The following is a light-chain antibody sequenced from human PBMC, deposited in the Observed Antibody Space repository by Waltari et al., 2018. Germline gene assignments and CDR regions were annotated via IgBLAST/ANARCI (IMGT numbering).Light chain of an antibody. CDR1: QNIRTY. CDR2: GAS. J-gene: IGKJ2*01. V-gene: IGKV1-39*01. Sequence: DIQMTQSPSSLSASIGDTITVTFRASQNIRTYLNWYQQKPAKAPKLLIFGASSLPRGVPSRFTGSASGTEFTLTITNLQPDDFATYFCQQSFSRPYTFGQGTRLEIK. CDR3: QQSFSRPYT.